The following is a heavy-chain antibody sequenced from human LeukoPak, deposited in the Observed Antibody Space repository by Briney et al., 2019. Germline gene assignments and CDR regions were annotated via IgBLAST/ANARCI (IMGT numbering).Heavy chain of an antibody. CDR3: ARDVYSSGWYEYFHH. Sequence: SETLSLTCSVSGGSLSSYYWSWIRQPAGKGLKWIGRIYASGSTNYNPSLKSRITMSVDTSRNQCSLELSSVTAADTAVYYCARDVYSSGWYEYFHHWGQGTVVTVSS. D-gene: IGHD6-19*01. J-gene: IGHJ1*01. CDR2: IYASGST. V-gene: IGHV4-4*07. CDR1: GGSLSSYY.